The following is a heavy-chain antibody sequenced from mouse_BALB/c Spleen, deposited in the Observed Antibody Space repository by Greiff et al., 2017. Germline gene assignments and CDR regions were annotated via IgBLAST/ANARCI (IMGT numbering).Heavy chain of an antibody. CDR1: GFSLTSYG. V-gene: IGHV2-9*02. J-gene: IGHJ4*01. CDR2: IWAGGST. Sequence: VKLVESGPGLVAPSQSLSITCTVSGFSLTSYGVHWVRQPPGKGLEWLGVIWAGGSTNYNSALMSRLSISKDNSKSQVFLKMNSLQTDDTAMYYCARERWESAMDYWGQGTSVTVSS. CDR3: ARERWESAMDY. D-gene: IGHD1-1*02.